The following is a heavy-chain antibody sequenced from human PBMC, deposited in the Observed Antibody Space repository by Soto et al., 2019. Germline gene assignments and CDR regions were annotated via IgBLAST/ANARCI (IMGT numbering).Heavy chain of an antibody. D-gene: IGHD6-13*01. Sequence: LETLYLTCTVSGGSISSSSYWGCIRQPPGKGLEWIGSIYSIGSTYYNPSLKSRVTISVDTSKNQFSLKLSSVTAADTAVYYCRRSSRYSTDVWGQGTTVT. CDR2: IYSIGST. J-gene: IGHJ6*02. V-gene: IGHV4-39*01. CDR1: GGSISSSSY. CDR3: RRSSRYSTDV.